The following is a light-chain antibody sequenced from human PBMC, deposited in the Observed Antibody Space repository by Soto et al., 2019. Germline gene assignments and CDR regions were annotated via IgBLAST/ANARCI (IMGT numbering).Light chain of an antibody. CDR3: LLSYSGAWV. CDR1: TGTVTSGHY. CDR2: DIS. Sequence: QAVVTQEPSLTVSPGGTVTLTCGSSTGTVTSGHYPYWFQQKPGQAPRTLIYDISSKHSSTPARFSGSLLGGKAALTLSGAQPEDEAEYYCLLSYSGAWVFGGGTKLTVL. V-gene: IGLV7-46*01. J-gene: IGLJ3*02.